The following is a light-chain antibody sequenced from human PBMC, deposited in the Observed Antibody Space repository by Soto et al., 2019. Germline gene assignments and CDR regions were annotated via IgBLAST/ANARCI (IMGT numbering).Light chain of an antibody. V-gene: IGKV1-39*01. CDR1: QSISSY. CDR2: VAS. Sequence: DIQMTQSPSSLSASVGDRVTITCRASQSISSYLNWYQVKPGKAPKLLICVASSLQSGVPSRFSGSGSGTDFTLTTSSLQPEDFATYYCQQSYSIPYTFGQGTK. J-gene: IGKJ2*01. CDR3: QQSYSIPYT.